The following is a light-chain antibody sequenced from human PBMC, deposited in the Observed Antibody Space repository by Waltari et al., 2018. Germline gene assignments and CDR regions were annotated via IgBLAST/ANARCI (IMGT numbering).Light chain of an antibody. CDR3: AAWDDSLNNVV. J-gene: IGLJ2*01. V-gene: IGLV1-44*01. Sequence: QSVLTQPPSASGTPGQRVTISCSASSSNIGSNTVTWYQQLPGTAPKLLIYSHNQRPSWVPDRFSGSKSGTSASLAISGLQSEDEADYYCAAWDDSLNNVVFGGGTKLTVL. CDR2: SHN. CDR1: SSNIGSNT.